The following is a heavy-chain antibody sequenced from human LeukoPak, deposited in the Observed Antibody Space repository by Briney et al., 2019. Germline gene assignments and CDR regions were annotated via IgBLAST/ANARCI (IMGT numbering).Heavy chain of an antibody. CDR2: ISGSGGST. V-gene: IGHV3-23*01. CDR3: AKYYYDSSGHRPFDY. Sequence: GGSLRLSCATSGFIFSSYAMSWVRQAPGKGLEWVSTISGSGGSTYYADSVKGRFTISRDNSKNTLYLQMNSLRAEDTAVYYCAKYYYDSSGHRPFDYWGQGTLVTVSS. D-gene: IGHD3-22*01. CDR1: GFIFSSYA. J-gene: IGHJ4*02.